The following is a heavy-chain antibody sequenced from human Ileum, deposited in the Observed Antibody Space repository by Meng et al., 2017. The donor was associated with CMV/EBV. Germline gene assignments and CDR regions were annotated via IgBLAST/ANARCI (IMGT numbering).Heavy chain of an antibody. CDR2: VSYDGTLK. J-gene: IGHJ4*02. CDR3: ARDRGHGFFDY. CDR1: GVRFSAYA. V-gene: IGHV3-30*04. D-gene: IGHD4-17*01. Sequence: SCAASGVRFSAYAMYWVRQAPGKGLEWVAVVSYDGTLKYYVDSVKGRFTISRDNFKNTLDLQMSGLRTEDTAMYFCARDRGHGFFDYWGRGTLVTVSS.